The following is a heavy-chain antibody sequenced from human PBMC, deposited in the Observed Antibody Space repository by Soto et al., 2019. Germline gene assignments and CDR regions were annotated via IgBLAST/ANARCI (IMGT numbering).Heavy chain of an antibody. CDR2: IKEDGSER. CDR3: ASARHIGP. D-gene: IGHD2-21*01. Sequence: GGSLRLSCAVSGFTFSNYWMSWVRQAPGKGLEWVANIKEDGSERNYVDSAKGRFTISRDNAENSLYLQMNSLRAEDTAVYYCASARHIGPWGQGTLVTVSS. J-gene: IGHJ5*02. V-gene: IGHV3-7*01. CDR1: GFTFSNYW.